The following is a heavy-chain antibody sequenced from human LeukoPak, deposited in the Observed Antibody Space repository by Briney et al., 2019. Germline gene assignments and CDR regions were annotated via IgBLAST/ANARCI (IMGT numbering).Heavy chain of an antibody. Sequence: ASVKVSCKASGYTFTSYGISWVRQAPGQGLEWMGWISAYNGNTNYAQKLQGRGTMTTDTSTSTAYMEQRSLRADEPAAYYSSRDGPGGVTMIVVVIIGDYWGQGTLVTVSS. CDR3: SRDGPGGVTMIVVVIIGDY. V-gene: IGHV1-18*01. J-gene: IGHJ4*02. CDR1: GYTFTSYG. D-gene: IGHD3-22*01. CDR2: ISAYNGNT.